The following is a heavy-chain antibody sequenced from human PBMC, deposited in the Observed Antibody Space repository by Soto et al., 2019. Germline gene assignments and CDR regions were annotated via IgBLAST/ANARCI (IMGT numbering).Heavy chain of an antibody. V-gene: IGHV1-18*04. CDR2: INPYNANV. J-gene: IGHJ3*02. CDR3: ARDRVAGIWGDAFDI. Sequence: QVQLVQSGAEVKKPGASVKVSCKTSGYTFTNHGINWVRQAPGQGLEWMGWINPYNANVNYAQKLQGRVTMTTDTAKRTAYMDLRSLTSDDTAVYYCARDRVAGIWGDAFDIWGQGTMVTVSS. CDR1: GYTFTNHG. D-gene: IGHD3-16*01.